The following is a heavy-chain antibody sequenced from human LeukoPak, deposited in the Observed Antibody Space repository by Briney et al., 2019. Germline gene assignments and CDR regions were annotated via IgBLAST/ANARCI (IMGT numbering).Heavy chain of an antibody. CDR2: IIPIFGIA. J-gene: IGHJ4*02. CDR1: GGTFSSYA. V-gene: IGHV1-69*04. CDR3: ARTGIVEMATNGPDY. Sequence: ASVKVSCKASGGTFSSYAISWVRQAPGQGLEWMGRIIPIFGIANYAQKFQGRVTITADKSTSTAYMELSSLRSEDTAVYYCARTGIVEMATNGPDYWGQGTLVTVSS. D-gene: IGHD5-24*01.